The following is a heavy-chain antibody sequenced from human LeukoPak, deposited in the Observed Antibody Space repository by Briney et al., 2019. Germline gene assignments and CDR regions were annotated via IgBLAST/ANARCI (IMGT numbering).Heavy chain of an antibody. D-gene: IGHD5-18*01. CDR3: ARTALSYYYYMDV. CDR2: TNPSGGST. J-gene: IGHJ6*03. V-gene: IGHV1-46*01. CDR1: GYTFTSYY. Sequence: ASVKVSCKASGYTFTSYYMHWVRQAPGQGLEWMRITNPSGGSTSYAQKFQGRGTMTRDMSTSTVYMELSSLRSEDTAVYYCARTALSYYYYMDVWGKGTTVTVSS.